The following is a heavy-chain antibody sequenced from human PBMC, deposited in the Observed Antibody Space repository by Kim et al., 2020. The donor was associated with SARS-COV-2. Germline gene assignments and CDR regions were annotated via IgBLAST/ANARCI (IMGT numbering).Heavy chain of an antibody. V-gene: IGHV4-59*01. D-gene: IGHD2-21*01. Sequence: NPTLTSRVTISVDTSQNQFSLKLSSVTAADTAVYYCARDVSLGDAFAFDPWGQGTLVTVSS. J-gene: IGHJ5*02. CDR3: ARDVSLGDAFAFDP.